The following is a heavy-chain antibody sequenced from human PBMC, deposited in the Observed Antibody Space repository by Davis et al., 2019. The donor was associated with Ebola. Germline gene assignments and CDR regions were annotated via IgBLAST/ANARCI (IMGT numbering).Heavy chain of an antibody. Sequence: GESLKISCAASGFTFSSYWMSWVRQAPGKGLEWVSLISGDGGSTYYADSVKGRFTISRDNSKNSLYLQMNSLRTEDTALYYCAKEICGGDCYPDYWGQGTLVTVSS. CDR1: GFTFSSYW. CDR2: ISGDGGST. J-gene: IGHJ4*02. D-gene: IGHD2-21*02. V-gene: IGHV3-43*02. CDR3: AKEICGGDCYPDY.